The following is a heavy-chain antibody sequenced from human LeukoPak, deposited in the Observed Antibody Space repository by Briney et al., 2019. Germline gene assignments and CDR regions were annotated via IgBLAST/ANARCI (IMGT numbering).Heavy chain of an antibody. CDR2: ISSSSSYI. Sequence: GGSLRLSCAASGFTLSNYSMNWVRQAPGKGLEWVAFISSSSSYIFYADSLKGRFTISRDNAKNSLYLQMNSLRADDTAVFYCARDITYGDDGLWGQGTLVTASS. J-gene: IGHJ4*02. V-gene: IGHV3-21*01. D-gene: IGHD4-17*01. CDR3: ARDITYGDDGL. CDR1: GFTLSNYS.